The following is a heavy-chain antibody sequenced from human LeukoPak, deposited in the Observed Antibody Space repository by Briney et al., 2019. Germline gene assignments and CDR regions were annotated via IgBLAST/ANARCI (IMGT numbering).Heavy chain of an antibody. D-gene: IGHD2-2*01. J-gene: IGHJ4*02. CDR1: GFTFSRHW. Sequence: AGGSLRLSCAASGFTFSRHWMHWVRQAPGKGLVWLSRINSDASDTNYADFVKGRFTISRDNAKNTVYQQINSLRDEDTAVYYCARICSSTDCLIPDWGQGTLVTVSS. CDR3: ARICSSTDCLIPD. CDR2: INSDASDT. V-gene: IGHV3-74*01.